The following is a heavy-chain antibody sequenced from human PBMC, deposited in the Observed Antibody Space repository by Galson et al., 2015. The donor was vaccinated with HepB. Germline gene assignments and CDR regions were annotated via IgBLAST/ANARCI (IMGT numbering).Heavy chain of an antibody. Sequence: SLRLSCAASGFTFRDHYMTWVRQAPGKGLEWVAVMNQDGSARHYVDSVKGRFTISRGNAKNSLYLQMNSLRAEDTAVYFCARGRGFLIDYWGQGTLVSVSS. V-gene: IGHV3-7*03. D-gene: IGHD3-3*01. J-gene: IGHJ4*02. CDR3: ARGRGFLIDY. CDR2: MNQDGSAR. CDR1: GFTFRDHY.